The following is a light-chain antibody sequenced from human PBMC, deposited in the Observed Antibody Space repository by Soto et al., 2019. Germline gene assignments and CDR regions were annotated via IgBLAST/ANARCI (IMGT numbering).Light chain of an antibody. J-gene: IGKJ1*01. CDR1: QSVSSN. Sequence: IVMMQSPATLSVSPGERATLSCRASQSVSSNLAWFQQKPGQAPRLLIFDASTRATGIPARFSGSGSGTEFTLTISSLQSEDFAVYYCQQYGNWPRTFGQGTKVEIK. CDR3: QQYGNWPRT. V-gene: IGKV3-15*01. CDR2: DAS.